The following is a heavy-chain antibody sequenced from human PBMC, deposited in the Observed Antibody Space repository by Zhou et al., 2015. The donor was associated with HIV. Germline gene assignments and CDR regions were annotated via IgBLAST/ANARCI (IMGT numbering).Heavy chain of an antibody. V-gene: IGHV1-69*01. CDR2: IIPIFGTA. D-gene: IGHD5-24*01. CDR1: GGTFSSYA. J-gene: IGHJ4*02. CDR3: ASVIVEMATISPSAGDY. Sequence: QVQLVQSGAEVKKPGSSVKVSCKASGGTFSSYAISWVRQAPGQGLEWMGGIIPIFGTANYAQKFQGRVTITADESTSTAYMELSSLRSEDTAVYYCASVIVEMATISPSAGDYWGQGTLVTVSS.